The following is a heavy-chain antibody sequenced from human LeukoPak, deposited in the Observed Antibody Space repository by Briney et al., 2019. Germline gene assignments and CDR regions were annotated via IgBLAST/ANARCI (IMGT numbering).Heavy chain of an antibody. Sequence: GGSPRLSCAASGFTFSDYYMTWIRQAPGKGLEWISYISSSGNTISYADSVKGRFTISRDNAKNSLSLQMNSLRVEDTAVYYCARVRGKVDPWGQGTLVTVSS. CDR1: GFTFSDYY. CDR3: ARVRGKVDP. CDR2: ISSSGNTI. J-gene: IGHJ5*02. V-gene: IGHV3-11*01.